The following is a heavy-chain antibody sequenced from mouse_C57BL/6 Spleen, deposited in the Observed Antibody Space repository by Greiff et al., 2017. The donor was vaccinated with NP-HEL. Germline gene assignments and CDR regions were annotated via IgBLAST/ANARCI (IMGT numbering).Heavy chain of an antibody. D-gene: IGHD1-1*01. V-gene: IGHV1-78*01. CDR3: AREGAYLLLRLFDY. CDR2: IYPRDGST. J-gene: IGHJ2*01. Sequence: VQLQQSDAELVKPGASVKISCKVSGYTFTDHTIPWMKQRPEQGLEWIGYIYPRDGSTKYNEKFKGKATLTADKSSSTAYMQLNSLTSEDSAVYFGAREGAYLLLRLFDYWGQGTTLTVAS. CDR1: GYTFTDHT.